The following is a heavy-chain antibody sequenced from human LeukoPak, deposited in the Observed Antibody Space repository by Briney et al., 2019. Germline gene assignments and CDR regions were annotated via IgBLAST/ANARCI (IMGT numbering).Heavy chain of an antibody. CDR1: MGSTTDFY. D-gene: IGHD6-19*01. CDR2: THYSGST. V-gene: IGHV4-59*12. CDR3: ASESVALAGIDY. Sequence: SETLSLTCALSMGSTTDFYRSCIRRPPDGRVGWIWCTHYSGSTNYTPSLESRVTISVDTSKNQFSLELSSVTAADTVVYYCASESVALAGIDYWGQGTLVTVSS. J-gene: IGHJ4*02.